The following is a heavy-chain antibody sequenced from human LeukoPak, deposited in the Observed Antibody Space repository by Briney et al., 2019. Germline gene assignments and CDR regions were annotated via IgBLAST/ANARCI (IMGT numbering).Heavy chain of an antibody. CDR3: ARRAGSYYDYVWGSYRPTSHYMDV. D-gene: IGHD3-16*02. CDR1: GYSISSGYY. Sequence: PSETLSLTCTVSGYSISSGYYWGWIRQPPGKGLEWIGSIYHSGSTNYNPSLKSRVTISVDTSKNQFSLKLSSVTAADTAVYYCARRAGSYYDYVWGSYRPTSHYMDVWGKGTTVTISS. CDR2: IYHSGST. V-gene: IGHV4-38-2*02. J-gene: IGHJ6*03.